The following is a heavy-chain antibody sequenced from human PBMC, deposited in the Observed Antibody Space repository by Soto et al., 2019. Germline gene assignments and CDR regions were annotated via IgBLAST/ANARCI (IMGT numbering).Heavy chain of an antibody. V-gene: IGHV4-31*02. CDR1: GASTVSHYH. Sequence: QVQLQESGPGLVKPSQTLSLTCSVSGASTVSHYHWTWIRQPPGKGLEWMGYIFNSGTTFYNPSLTSRLSISLDTSGNHFSLELRSVTAADTAVYYCALALGPTTGLDYWVQGTLVTVSS. CDR3: ALALGPTTGLDY. D-gene: IGHD1-26*01. CDR2: IFNSGTT. J-gene: IGHJ4*02.